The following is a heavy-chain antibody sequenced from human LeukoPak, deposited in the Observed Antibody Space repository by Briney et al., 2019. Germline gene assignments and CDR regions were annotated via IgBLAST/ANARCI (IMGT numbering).Heavy chain of an antibody. D-gene: IGHD3-10*01. Sequence: PGGSMRLSCAASGFTVSSNYMSWVRQAPGKGLEWVSVIYSGGSTYYADSVKGRFTISRDNAKNSLYLQMNSLRAEDTAVYYCARDQYYYGSHYMDVWGKGTTVTVSS. CDR2: IYSGGST. J-gene: IGHJ6*03. CDR1: GFTVSSNY. CDR3: ARDQYYYGSHYMDV. V-gene: IGHV3-66*01.